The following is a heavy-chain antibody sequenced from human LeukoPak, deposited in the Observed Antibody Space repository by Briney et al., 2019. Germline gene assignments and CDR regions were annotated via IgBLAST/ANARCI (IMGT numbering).Heavy chain of an antibody. D-gene: IGHD6-13*01. CDR1: GFTFSSYG. Sequence: PGRSLRLSCAASGFTFSSYGMHWVRPAPGKGLEWVAVISFDGSTKYYADFVKGRFTISRDNSKNTLYLQMNSLRAEDTAVYYCAKYSNWYAQIDYWGQGTLVTVSS. CDR3: AKYSNWYAQIDY. V-gene: IGHV3-30*18. J-gene: IGHJ4*02. CDR2: ISFDGSTK.